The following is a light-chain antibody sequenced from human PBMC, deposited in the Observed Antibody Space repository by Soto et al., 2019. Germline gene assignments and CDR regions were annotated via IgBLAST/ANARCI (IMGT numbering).Light chain of an antibody. Sequence: DIQMTQSPSSLSASVGDRVTITCRTSQSINTYLNWYQQKPGKAPKLLIYGASSLQSGVPLRFSGSGSGKDFTLTISSLQPEDFATYYCQESYSFLWGTCGQGTKVDIK. CDR3: QESYSFLWGT. CDR1: QSINTY. CDR2: GAS. V-gene: IGKV1-39*01. J-gene: IGKJ1*01.